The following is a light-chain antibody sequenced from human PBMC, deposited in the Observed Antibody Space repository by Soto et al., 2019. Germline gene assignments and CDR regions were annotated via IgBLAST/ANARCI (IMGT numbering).Light chain of an antibody. J-gene: IGKJ2*01. Sequence: EIVLTQSPGTLSLSPGERATLSCRASQSVSSSYLAWYQQKPGQAPRLLIYGASSRATGIPDRFSGSVSGTGFTLTISRLEPEDFAVYYCQQYGSSPYTFGQGTKVEIK. CDR2: GAS. V-gene: IGKV3-20*01. CDR3: QQYGSSPYT. CDR1: QSVSSSY.